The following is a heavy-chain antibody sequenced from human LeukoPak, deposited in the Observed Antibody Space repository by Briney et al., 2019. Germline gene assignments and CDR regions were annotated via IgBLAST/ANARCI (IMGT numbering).Heavy chain of an antibody. V-gene: IGHV3-33*08. CDR2: IWYDGSNK. J-gene: IGHJ3*02. CDR3: ARYSEPQFAFDI. CDR1: GFTFSSHW. Sequence: GGSLRLSCAASGFTFSSHWMHWVRQAPGKGLEWVAVIWYDGSNKYYADSVKGRFTISRDNSKNTLYLQMNSLRAEDTAVYYCARYSEPQFAFDIWGQGTMVTVSS. D-gene: IGHD2-15*01.